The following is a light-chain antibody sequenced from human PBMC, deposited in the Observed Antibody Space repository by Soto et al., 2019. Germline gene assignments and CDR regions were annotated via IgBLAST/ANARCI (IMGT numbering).Light chain of an antibody. Sequence: ENVLTQSPGTLSLSPGERATLSCRASQSVSASYLAWYQQKPGQPLRLLIYGASTRATGIPDRFSGRGSGTDFTFTISRLEPEDFAVYYCQQYGSSPPWTFGQGTKVEIK. CDR3: QQYGSSPPWT. J-gene: IGKJ1*01. CDR2: GAS. V-gene: IGKV3-20*01. CDR1: QSVSASY.